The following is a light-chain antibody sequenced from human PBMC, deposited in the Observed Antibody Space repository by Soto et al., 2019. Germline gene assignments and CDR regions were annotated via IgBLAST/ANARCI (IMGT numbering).Light chain of an antibody. J-gene: IGKJ5*01. CDR2: GAS. CDR1: QSVSSN. Sequence: EIVLTQSPDTLSVSPGERATISCLASQSVSSNLAWYQQKPGQAPRLLIYGASTRATGIPARFSGSGSGTEFTLTISSLQSEDFAVYYCQQYNNWPPITFGQGTRLEI. CDR3: QQYNNWPPIT. V-gene: IGKV3D-15*01.